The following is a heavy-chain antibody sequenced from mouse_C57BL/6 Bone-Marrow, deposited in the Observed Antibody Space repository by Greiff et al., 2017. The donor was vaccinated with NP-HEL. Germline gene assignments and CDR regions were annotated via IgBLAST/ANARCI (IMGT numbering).Heavy chain of an antibody. CDR1: GYTFTDYY. V-gene: IGHV1-76*01. D-gene: IGHD2-4*01. CDR2: IYPGSGNT. CDR3: ARYDYVY. Sequence: QVQLQQSGAELVRPGASVKLSCKASGYTFTDYYINWVKQRPGQGLEWIARIYPGSGNTYYNEKFKGKATLTAEKSSSTAYMQLSSLTSEDSAVYFCARYDYVYWGQGTTLTVSS. J-gene: IGHJ2*01.